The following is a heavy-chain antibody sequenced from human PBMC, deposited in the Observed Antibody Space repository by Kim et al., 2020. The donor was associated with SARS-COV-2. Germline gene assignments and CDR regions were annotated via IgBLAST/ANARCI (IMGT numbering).Heavy chain of an antibody. CDR2: INHSGST. V-gene: IGHV4-34*01. Sequence: SETLSLTCAVYGGSFSGYYWSWIRQPPGKGLEWIGEINHSGSTNYNPSLKSRVTISVDTSKNQFSLKLSSVTAADTAVYYCARVGGSYPTAYYFDYWGQG. CDR3: ARVGGSYPTAYYFDY. J-gene: IGHJ4*02. CDR1: GGSFSGYY. D-gene: IGHD1-26*01.